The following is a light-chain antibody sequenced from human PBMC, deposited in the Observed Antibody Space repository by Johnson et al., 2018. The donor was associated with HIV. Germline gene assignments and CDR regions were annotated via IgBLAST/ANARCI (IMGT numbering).Light chain of an antibody. Sequence: VLTQPPSVSAAPGQKVTISCSGSSSNIENYFVSWYQQLPGAAPRLLLYEDYKRPSGIPDRFSGSKSGASATLGITGLQTGDEADYYCGVWDASLSPHYVFGTGTTITVL. CDR3: GVWDASLSPHYV. J-gene: IGLJ1*01. CDR2: EDY. CDR1: SSNIENYF. V-gene: IGLV1-51*02.